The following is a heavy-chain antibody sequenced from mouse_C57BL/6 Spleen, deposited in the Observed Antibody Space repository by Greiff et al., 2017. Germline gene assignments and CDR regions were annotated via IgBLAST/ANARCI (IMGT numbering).Heavy chain of an antibody. V-gene: IGHV1-7*01. D-gene: IGHD1-1*01. CDR2: INPSSGYT. CDR3: ASDYYGSSYYFDY. Sequence: VQLQQSGAELAKPGASVKLSCKASGYTFTSCWMHWVKQRPGQGLEWIGYINPSSGYTKYNQKFKDKATVTADKSSSTAYMQLSSLTYEDSAVNYCASDYYGSSYYFDYWGQGTTLTVSS. J-gene: IGHJ2*01. CDR1: GYTFTSCW.